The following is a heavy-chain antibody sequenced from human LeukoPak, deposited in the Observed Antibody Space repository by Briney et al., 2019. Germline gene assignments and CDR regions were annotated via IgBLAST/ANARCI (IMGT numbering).Heavy chain of an antibody. CDR3: ARDAYCSGGSCYSGFDY. CDR2: IIPILGIA. Sequence: GSSVKVSCKASGGTFSSYAISWVRQAPGQGLGWMGRIIPILGIANYAQKFQGRVTITADKSTSTAYMELSSLRSEDTAVYYCARDAYCSGGSCYSGFDYWGQGTLVTVSS. J-gene: IGHJ4*02. CDR1: GGTFSSYA. D-gene: IGHD2-15*01. V-gene: IGHV1-69*04.